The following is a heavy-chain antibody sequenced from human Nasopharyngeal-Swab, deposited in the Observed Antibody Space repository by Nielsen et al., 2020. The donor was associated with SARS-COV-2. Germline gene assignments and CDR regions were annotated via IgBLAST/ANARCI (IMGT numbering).Heavy chain of an antibody. Sequence: SETLSLTCSVSGGSVSSGGYYWTWIRQHPEKGLEWMGYIYYTGSTYYNPSLKSRIGMSLDKSKNQFSLNLYSVTVADTAVYYCATTRTASFASWGQGIPVTVSS. CDR1: GGSVSSGGYY. V-gene: IGHV4-31*03. CDR2: IYYTGST. CDR3: ATTRTASFAS. J-gene: IGHJ4*02. D-gene: IGHD4-17*01.